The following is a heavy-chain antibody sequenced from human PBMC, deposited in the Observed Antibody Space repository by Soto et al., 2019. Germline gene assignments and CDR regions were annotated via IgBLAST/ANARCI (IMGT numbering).Heavy chain of an antibody. V-gene: IGHV3-23*01. CDR3: TKGGLCTGDCWSAPS. Sequence: PGGSLRLSCAASGFTFSDYAMNWVRQAPGKGLEWVSSIIKTGDSTYYADSVMGRFTISRDNSKNTVYLQMNSLRAEDTAVYYCTKGGLCTGDCWSAPSWGQGTLVTVSS. D-gene: IGHD2-21*02. J-gene: IGHJ5*02. CDR2: IIKTGDST. CDR1: GFTFSDYA.